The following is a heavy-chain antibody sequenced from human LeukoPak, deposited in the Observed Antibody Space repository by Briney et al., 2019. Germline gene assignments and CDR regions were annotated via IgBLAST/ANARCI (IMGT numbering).Heavy chain of an antibody. CDR1: GFTFSNAC. D-gene: IGHD6-19*01. Sequence: GGSLRLSGAASGFTFSNACMRWVRQAPGEGREWVVRIKSKSEGCTIDYAAPVKGRFTSSKDDSNTTLYMQMNSLKTEDTAVYYCTTARRLSAFDIWGQGTMVTVSS. CDR2: IKSKSEGCTI. J-gene: IGHJ3*02. CDR3: TTARRLSAFDI. V-gene: IGHV3-15*01.